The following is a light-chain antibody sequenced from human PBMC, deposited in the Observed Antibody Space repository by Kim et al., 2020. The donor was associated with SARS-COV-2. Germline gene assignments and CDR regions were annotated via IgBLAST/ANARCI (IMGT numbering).Light chain of an antibody. Sequence: SASVGDRVTITCRASQSISSYLNWYQQKPGKAPKLLIYAASSLQSGVPSRFSGSGPGTDFTLTISSLQPEDFATYYCQQSYSTLYTFGQGTKLEI. CDR1: QSISSY. V-gene: IGKV1-39*01. J-gene: IGKJ2*01. CDR2: AAS. CDR3: QQSYSTLYT.